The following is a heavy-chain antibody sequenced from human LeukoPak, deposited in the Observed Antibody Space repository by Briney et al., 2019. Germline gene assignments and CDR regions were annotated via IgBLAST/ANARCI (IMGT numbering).Heavy chain of an antibody. CDR2: ISTSSSTI. Sequence: GGSLRLSCAASGFTFSSYNINWVRQAPGKGLEWLSYISTSSSTIYYADSVKGRFTISRDNAKNSLYLQMNSLRAEDTAVYYCASEYCTGGSCYLGYWGQGTLVTVSS. D-gene: IGHD2-15*01. J-gene: IGHJ4*02. CDR3: ASEYCTGGSCYLGY. V-gene: IGHV3-48*01. CDR1: GFTFSSYN.